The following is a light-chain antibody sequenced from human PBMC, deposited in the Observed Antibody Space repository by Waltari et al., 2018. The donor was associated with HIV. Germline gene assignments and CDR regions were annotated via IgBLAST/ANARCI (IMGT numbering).Light chain of an antibody. Sequence: QSALTQPASVSGSPGQSITISCTGTNSDVGAYNYVSWYQQHPGKAPKLLIYEVTNRPPGISNRFSGSKSGNTASMTISGLQPEDEADYYCATWDDTLSGHVVFGGGTKLNVL. J-gene: IGLJ2*01. CDR1: NSDVGAYNY. CDR2: EVT. CDR3: ATWDDTLSGHVV. V-gene: IGLV2-14*01.